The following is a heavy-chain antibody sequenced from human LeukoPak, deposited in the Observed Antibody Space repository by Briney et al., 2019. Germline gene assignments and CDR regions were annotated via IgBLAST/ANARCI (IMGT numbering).Heavy chain of an antibody. V-gene: IGHV3-30-3*01. Sequence: QPGRSLRLSCAASGFTFSSYAMHWVRQAPGKGLEWVAVISYDGSNKYYADSVKGRFTISRDNSKNTLYLQMNSLRAEDTAVYYCAKEPPVRYFDWSKILQYYFDYWGQGTLVTVSS. CDR2: ISYDGSNK. CDR3: AKEPPVRYFDWSKILQYYFDY. CDR1: GFTFSSYA. D-gene: IGHD3-9*01. J-gene: IGHJ4*02.